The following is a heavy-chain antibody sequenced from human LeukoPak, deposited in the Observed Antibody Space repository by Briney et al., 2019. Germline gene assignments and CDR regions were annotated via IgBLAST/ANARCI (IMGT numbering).Heavy chain of an antibody. J-gene: IGHJ4*02. D-gene: IGHD3-9*01. CDR3: ARDEIYYDILTGYRHFDY. CDR1: GFTFSSYS. V-gene: IGHV3-48*04. CDR2: ISSSSSTK. Sequence: GGSLRLSCAASGFTFSSYSMNWVRQAPGKGLEWVSYISSSSSTKYYADSMKGRFTISRDNAKNSMYLQMNSLRAEDTAVYYCARDEIYYDILTGYRHFDYWGQGTLVTVSS.